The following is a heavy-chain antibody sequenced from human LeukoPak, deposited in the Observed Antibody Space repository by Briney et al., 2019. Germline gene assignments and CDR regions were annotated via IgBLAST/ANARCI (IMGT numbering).Heavy chain of an antibody. CDR3: ARIRSSSWAYYFDY. D-gene: IGHD6-13*01. Sequence: ESGPTLVNPTQTLTLTCTFSGFSLSTSGMRVSWIRQPPGKALEWLARIDWDDDKFYSTSLKTRLTISKDTSKNQVVLTMTNMDPVDTATYDCARIRSSSWAYYFDYWGQGTLVTVSS. V-gene: IGHV2-70*04. CDR1: GFSLSTSGMR. J-gene: IGHJ4*02. CDR2: IDWDDDK.